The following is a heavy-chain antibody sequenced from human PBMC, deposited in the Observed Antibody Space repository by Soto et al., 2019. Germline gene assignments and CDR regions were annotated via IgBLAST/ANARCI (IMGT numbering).Heavy chain of an antibody. CDR1: GFTFSSYG. D-gene: IGHD5-18*01. J-gene: IGHJ4*02. V-gene: IGHV3-30*18. CDR3: AKGGYSYGNYFDY. CDR2: ISYDGSNK. Sequence: GSLRLSCAASGFTFSSYGMHWVRQAPGKGLEWVAVISYDGSNKYYADSVKGRFTISRDNSKNTLYLQMNSLRAEDTAVYYCAKGGYSYGNYFDYWGQGTLVTVSS.